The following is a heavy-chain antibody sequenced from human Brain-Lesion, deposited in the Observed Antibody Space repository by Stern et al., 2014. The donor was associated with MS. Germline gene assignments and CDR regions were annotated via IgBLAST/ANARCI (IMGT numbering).Heavy chain of an antibody. D-gene: IGHD2-15*01. CDR3: ARYCSGCSCYFHGLDV. CDR1: GFTVSSTY. Sequence: EAQLVDSGGGLMQPGGSLRLSCVASGFTVSSTYMRWVRQAPGKGLEWVSVLYRGGGTRYGGSVKGRFTISNDTSKNTLYLQMDSLRADDTAVYYFARYCSGCSCYFHGLDVWGQGTTVTVSS. V-gene: IGHV3-53*01. J-gene: IGHJ6*02. CDR2: LYRGGGT.